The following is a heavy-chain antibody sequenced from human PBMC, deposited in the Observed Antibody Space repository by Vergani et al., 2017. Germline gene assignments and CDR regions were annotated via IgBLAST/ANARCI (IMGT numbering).Heavy chain of an antibody. CDR2: ISSSSSYI. CDR3: AMTVGPGIAGVLGY. J-gene: IGHJ4*02. CDR1: GFTFSSYS. D-gene: IGHD6-13*01. Sequence: EVQLVESGGGLVKPGGSLRLSCAASGFTFSSYSMNWVRQAPGKGLEWVSSISSSSSYIYYADSVKGRFTISRDNAKNSLYLQMNSLRAEDTAVYYCAMTVGPGIAGVLGYWGQGTLVTVSS. V-gene: IGHV3-21*04.